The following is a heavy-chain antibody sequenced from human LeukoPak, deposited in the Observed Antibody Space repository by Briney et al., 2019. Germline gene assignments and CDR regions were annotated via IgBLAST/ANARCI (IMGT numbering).Heavy chain of an antibody. D-gene: IGHD6-19*01. CDR1: GFTFRDYA. J-gene: IGHJ4*02. CDR2: ISTDGSRI. CDR3: TRGVAISASGWYDTFDY. Sequence: GGSLRLSCAASGFTFRDYAMYWVRQAPGKGLEYVSVISTDGSRIYYADSVKGRFTISRDNSKNTLYLQMGSLRAEDMAVYYCTRGVAISASGWYDTFDYWGQGALVTVSS. V-gene: IGHV3-64*02.